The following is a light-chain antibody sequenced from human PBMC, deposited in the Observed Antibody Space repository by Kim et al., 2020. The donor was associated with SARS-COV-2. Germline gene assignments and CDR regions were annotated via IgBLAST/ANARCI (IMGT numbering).Light chain of an antibody. Sequence: GQAITISCTGTSSDVGGYNLVSWYQQHPGKAPKLMIYDVSKRPSGVSNRFSGSKSGNTASLTISGLQAEDEADYYCSSYTSSSTLVFGGGTQLTVL. CDR1: SSDVGGYNL. V-gene: IGLV2-14*04. CDR3: SSYTSSSTLV. J-gene: IGLJ3*02. CDR2: DVS.